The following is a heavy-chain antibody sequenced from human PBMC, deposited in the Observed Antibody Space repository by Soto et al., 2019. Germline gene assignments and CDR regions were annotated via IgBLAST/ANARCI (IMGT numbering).Heavy chain of an antibody. J-gene: IGHJ6*04. CDR2: IDNAGTDS. CDR1: GFTFSGRS. Sequence: EVQLVESGGGLVQPGGSLRLSCAASGFTFSGRSMHWVRQAPGKGLVWVSGIDNAGTDSTYADSVKGRFTSSRDNAKNTLDLHMNSLGVWDTAVYYCARGWFGPDVWGKGTTVTVSS. D-gene: IGHD3-10*01. CDR3: ARGWFGPDV. V-gene: IGHV3-74*01.